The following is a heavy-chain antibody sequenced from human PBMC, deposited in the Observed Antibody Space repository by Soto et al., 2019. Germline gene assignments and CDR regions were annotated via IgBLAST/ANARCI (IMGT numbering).Heavy chain of an antibody. V-gene: IGHV3-23*04. Sequence: VQLVESGGGVVQPGRSLRLSCAASGFTFSSYAMSWVRQAPGKGLEWVSAISGSGGSTYYADSVRGRFTISRDNSKKTLYLLMNSMRAEETAVYYCAKGGGIAVAGIDAFDIWGQGTMVTVSS. D-gene: IGHD6-19*01. CDR3: AKGGGIAVAGIDAFDI. CDR1: GFTFSSYA. CDR2: ISGSGGST. J-gene: IGHJ3*02.